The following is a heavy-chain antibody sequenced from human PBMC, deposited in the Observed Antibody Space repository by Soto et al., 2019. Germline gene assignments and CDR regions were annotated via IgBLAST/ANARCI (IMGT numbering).Heavy chain of an antibody. V-gene: IGHV4-4*07. CDR1: GGSMTTYY. CDR2: IITSGTT. J-gene: IGHJ3*02. D-gene: IGHD2-15*01. CDR3: ARTLSASGPKGAFDI. Sequence: PSETLSLTCTVSGGSMTTYYWGWIRQPAGKGLEWIGRIITSGTTNYNPSLKSRVAMSVDTSKNQFSLKLSSVTAADTAVYYCARTLSASGPKGAFDIWGQGAMVTVSS.